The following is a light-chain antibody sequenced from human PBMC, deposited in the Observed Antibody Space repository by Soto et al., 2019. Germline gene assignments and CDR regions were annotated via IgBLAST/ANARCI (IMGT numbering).Light chain of an antibody. CDR1: EGLSNY. CDR2: AAS. Sequence: DIQMTQSPSSLSASVGDRVSITCRASEGLSNYLAWYQQKPGKAPKVLIYAASTLQSGVPSRFSGSGSGTDFTLTISSLQPEDIGTYFCQSYNRAPWTFGQGTKVEIK. J-gene: IGKJ1*01. V-gene: IGKV1-27*01. CDR3: QSYNRAPWT.